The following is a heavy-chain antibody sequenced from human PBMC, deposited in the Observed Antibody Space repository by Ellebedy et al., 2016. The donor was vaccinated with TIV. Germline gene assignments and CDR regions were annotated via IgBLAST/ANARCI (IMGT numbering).Heavy chain of an antibody. CDR3: ARDQTVTTSVDAFDI. CDR1: GGSISSTGYS. Sequence: MPSETLSLTCGVSGGSISSTGYSWRWVRQPPGTGLEWIGYIYHSGSTYYNPSLRSRVAISVDTSKNQFSLKMNSVTAADTAVYYCARDQTVTTSVDAFDIWGQGTKVTVSS. D-gene: IGHD4-17*01. V-gene: IGHV4-30-2*01. J-gene: IGHJ3*02. CDR2: IYHSGST.